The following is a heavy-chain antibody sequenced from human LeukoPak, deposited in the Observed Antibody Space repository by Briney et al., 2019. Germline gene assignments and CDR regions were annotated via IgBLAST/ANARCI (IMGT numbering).Heavy chain of an antibody. V-gene: IGHV4-59*12. CDR1: GGSFSSYY. CDR2: IYYSGST. J-gene: IGHJ4*02. Sequence: SETLSLTCTVSGGSFSSYYWSWIRQPPGKGLEWTGYIYYSGSTNYNPSLKSRVTISVDTSKNQFSLKLNSVTAADTAVYYCARSDDPSGYQLDYWGQGTLVTVSS. D-gene: IGHD3-22*01. CDR3: ARSDDPSGYQLDY.